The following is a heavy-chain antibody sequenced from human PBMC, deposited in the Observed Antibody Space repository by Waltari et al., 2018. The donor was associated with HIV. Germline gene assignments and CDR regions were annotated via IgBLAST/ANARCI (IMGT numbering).Heavy chain of an antibody. CDR2: RKQDGSEK. D-gene: IGHD3-10*01. CDR1: GFTFSSYW. CDR3: ARGGFYGSGSKVN. J-gene: IGHJ4*02. V-gene: IGHV3-7*04. Sequence: EVQLVESGGGLVQPGGSLRLSCAASGFTFSSYWMSWVRQAPGEGLEWVANRKQDGSEKYYVDSVKGRFTISRDNAENSLYLQMNSVRAEDTAVYYCARGGFYGSGSKVNWGQGTLVTVSS.